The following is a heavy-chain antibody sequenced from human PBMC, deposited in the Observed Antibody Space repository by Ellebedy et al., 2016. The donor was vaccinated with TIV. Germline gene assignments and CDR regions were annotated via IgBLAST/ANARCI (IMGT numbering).Heavy chain of an antibody. CDR3: ARDSPGDWSGYYRYYGMDV. Sequence: GESLKISCAASGFTFSSYSMNWVRQAPGKGLEWVASITSSSSFIYYADSVEGRFTISRDNAKNSLYLQMNSLRAEDTAVYYCARDSPGDWSGYYRYYGMDVWGQGTTVTVSS. CDR2: ITSSSSFI. CDR1: GFTFSSYS. J-gene: IGHJ6*02. V-gene: IGHV3-21*01. D-gene: IGHD3-3*01.